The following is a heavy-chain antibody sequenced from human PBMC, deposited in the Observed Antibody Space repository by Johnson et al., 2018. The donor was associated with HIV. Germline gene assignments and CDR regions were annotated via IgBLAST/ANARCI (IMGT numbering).Heavy chain of an antibody. CDR1: GFTFSNYG. Sequence: QVQLVESGGGVVQPGGSLRLSCAASGFTFSNYGIHWVRQAPGRGLEWVTFIQYDGTKVYYADSVKGRFTISRDNAKKSLYLQMKSLRDEDTALYYCARRRRYGDYFADAFDIWGQGTMVTVSS. J-gene: IGHJ3*02. V-gene: IGHV3-33*05. D-gene: IGHD4-17*01. CDR2: IQYDGTKV. CDR3: ARRRRYGDYFADAFDI.